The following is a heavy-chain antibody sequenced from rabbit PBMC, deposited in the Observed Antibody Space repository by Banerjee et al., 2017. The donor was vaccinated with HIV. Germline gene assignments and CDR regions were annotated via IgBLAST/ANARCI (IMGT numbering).Heavy chain of an antibody. D-gene: IGHD6-1*01. V-gene: IGHV1S40*01. CDR3: ARAYPGYGGYGYGSFNL. Sequence: QSLEESGGDLVKPGASLTLTCTASGFSFSSSYYMCWVRQAPGKGLEWIACIYAGSSGSTYYASWAKGRFTISKSSSTTVTLQMTSLTAADTATYFCARAYPGYGGYGYGSFNLWGPGTLVTVS. CDR2: IYAGSSGST. J-gene: IGHJ4*01. CDR1: GFSFSSSYY.